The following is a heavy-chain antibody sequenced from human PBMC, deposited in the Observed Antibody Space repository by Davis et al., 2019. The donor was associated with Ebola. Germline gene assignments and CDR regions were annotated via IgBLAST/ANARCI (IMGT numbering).Heavy chain of an antibody. Sequence: GESLKISCAASGFTFSSYGMHWVRQAPGKGLEWVAVISYDGSNKYYADSVKGRFTISRDNSKNTLYLQMNSLRAEDTAVYYCARGLDIAVAGTAGWGQGTLVTVSS. J-gene: IGHJ4*02. D-gene: IGHD6-19*01. V-gene: IGHV3-30*03. CDR3: ARGLDIAVAGTAG. CDR1: GFTFSSYG. CDR2: ISYDGSNK.